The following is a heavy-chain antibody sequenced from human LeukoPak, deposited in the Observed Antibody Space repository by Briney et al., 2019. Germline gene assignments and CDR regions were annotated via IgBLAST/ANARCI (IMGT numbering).Heavy chain of an antibody. J-gene: IGHJ4*02. CDR3: ARSKPEAYGYFDY. CDR1: GXXXXXGGXX. V-gene: IGHV4-31*03. CDR2: IYXSGST. Sequence: PSETLSLTCTVXGXXXXXGGXXXXXXRXXXXKXXXXXGXIYXSGSTYYNPSLKSRVXISVDTSKNQFSLKLSSVTAADTAVYYCARSKPEAYGYFDYWGQGTLVTVSS. D-gene: IGHD4-17*01.